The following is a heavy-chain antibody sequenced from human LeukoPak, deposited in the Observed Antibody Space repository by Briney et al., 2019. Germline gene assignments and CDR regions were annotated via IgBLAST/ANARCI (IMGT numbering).Heavy chain of an antibody. Sequence: GGSLRLSCVASGFTFTDYWMHWVRQAPGKGPGWLSRISNDGSITVYADSAKGRFTVSRDNAKSFVYLEVTSLRPEDTAVYYCARGGYSGSYYKSSWGPGTLVTVAS. CDR2: ISNDGSIT. J-gene: IGHJ4*02. CDR3: ARGGYSGSYYKSS. V-gene: IGHV3-74*01. CDR1: GFTFTDYW. D-gene: IGHD6-25*01.